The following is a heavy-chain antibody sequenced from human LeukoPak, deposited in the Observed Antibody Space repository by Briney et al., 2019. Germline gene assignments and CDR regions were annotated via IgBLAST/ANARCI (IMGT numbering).Heavy chain of an antibody. CDR1: GFTFSSYW. CDR2: IKQDGSEK. CDR3: ARDRGYSYGYAGYYYYGMDV. J-gene: IGHJ6*02. Sequence: PGGSLRLSCAASGFTFSSYWMSWVRQAPGKGLEWVANIKQDGSEKYYVDSVKGRFTISRDNAKNSLYLQMNSLRAEDTAVYYCARDRGYSYGYAGYYYYGMDVWGQGTTVTVSS. D-gene: IGHD5-18*01. V-gene: IGHV3-7*01.